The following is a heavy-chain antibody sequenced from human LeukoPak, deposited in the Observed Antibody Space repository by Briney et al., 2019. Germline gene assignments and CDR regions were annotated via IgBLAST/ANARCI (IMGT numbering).Heavy chain of an antibody. CDR3: ARRRADNRSGWYFDY. CDR1: GGSISSSDSY. CDR2: VYYSGST. V-gene: IGHV4-39*01. Sequence: SETLSLTCTVSGGSISSSDSYWGWIRQPPGQGLEWIGSVYYSGSTYFNPSLRSRVTISVDTSKNQFSLKLNSVTAADTAVYYCARRRADNRSGWYFDYWGQGTLVTVSS. D-gene: IGHD6-25*01. J-gene: IGHJ4*02.